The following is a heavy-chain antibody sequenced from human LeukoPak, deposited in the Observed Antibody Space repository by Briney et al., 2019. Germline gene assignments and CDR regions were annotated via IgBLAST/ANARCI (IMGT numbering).Heavy chain of an antibody. J-gene: IGHJ5*02. CDR1: GSTFTSYY. CDR2: INPSGGST. V-gene: IGHV1-46*01. D-gene: IGHD2-2*01. Sequence: ASLKVSCTASGSTFTSYYMHWVRQAPGQGLEWMGIINPSGGSTSYAQKFQGRVTMTRDMSTSTVYMELSSLRSEDTAVYYCARGWGYCSSTSCYYDWFDPWGQGTLVTVSS. CDR3: ARGWGYCSSTSCYYDWFDP.